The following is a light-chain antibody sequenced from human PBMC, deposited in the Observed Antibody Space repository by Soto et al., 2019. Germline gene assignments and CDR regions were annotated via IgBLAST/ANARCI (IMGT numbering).Light chain of an antibody. CDR2: EVS. V-gene: IGLV2-14*01. CDR3: SSLTSTNTHA. J-gene: IGLJ2*01. CDR1: SSDVGGYNY. Sequence: QSVLTQPASVSGSNGQSITISCTGTSSDVGGYNYVSWYQQHPGKAPKLMIYEVSYRPSGVSNRFSGSKSGNTASLTISGLQAEDEAGYYCSSLTSTNTHAFGGGTKVTVL.